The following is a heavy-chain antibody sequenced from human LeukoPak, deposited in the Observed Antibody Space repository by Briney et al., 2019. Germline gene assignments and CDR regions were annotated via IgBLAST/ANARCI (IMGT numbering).Heavy chain of an antibody. Sequence: GSLRLSFAAPGFTVSSNLISRVRQAPGKGLGLGSVIYSGGSTYYADSVKGRFTISRDNSKNTLYLQMNSLRAEDTAVYYCARALVGSGYYYSSDYWGQGTLVTVSS. CDR3: ARALVGSGYYYSSDY. V-gene: IGHV3-53*01. CDR2: IYSGGST. D-gene: IGHD3-22*01. J-gene: IGHJ4*02. CDR1: GFTVSSNL.